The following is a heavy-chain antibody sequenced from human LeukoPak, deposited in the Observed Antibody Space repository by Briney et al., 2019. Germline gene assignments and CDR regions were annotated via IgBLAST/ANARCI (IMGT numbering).Heavy chain of an antibody. J-gene: IGHJ6*02. D-gene: IGHD6-13*01. CDR3: ASCPGIAAGGFGMDV. CDR2: IIPIFGIA. Sequence: ASVKVSCKASGYTFTSYGISWVRQAPGQGLEWMGRIIPIFGIANYAQKFQGRVTITADKSTSTAYMELGSLRSEDTAVYYCASCPGIAAGGFGMDVWGQGTTVTVSS. CDR1: GYTFTSYG. V-gene: IGHV1-69*04.